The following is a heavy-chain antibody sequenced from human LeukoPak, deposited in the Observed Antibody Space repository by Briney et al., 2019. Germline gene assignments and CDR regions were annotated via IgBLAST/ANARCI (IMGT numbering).Heavy chain of an antibody. Sequence: ASVKVSCKASGYTFTGYYMHWVRQAPGQGLEWMGWINPNSGGTNYAQKFQGRVTMTRDTSISTAYMELSRLRSDDTAVYYCARDQKWLGHYYFDYWGQGTLVTVSS. CDR2: INPNSGGT. D-gene: IGHD6-19*01. V-gene: IGHV1-2*02. CDR3: ARDQKWLGHYYFDY. CDR1: GYTFTGYY. J-gene: IGHJ4*02.